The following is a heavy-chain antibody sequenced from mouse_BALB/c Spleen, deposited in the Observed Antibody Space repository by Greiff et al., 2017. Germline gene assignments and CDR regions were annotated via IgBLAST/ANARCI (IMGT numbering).Heavy chain of an antibody. CDR1: GYTFTSYT. CDR2: INPSSGYT. V-gene: IGHV1-4*01. J-gene: IGHJ4*01. D-gene: IGHD1-1*01. Sequence: QVQLQQSGAELARPGASVKMSCKASGYTFTSYTMHWVKQRPGQGLEWIGYINPSSGYTNYNQKFKDKATLTADKSSSTAYMQLSSLTSEDSAVYYCNAGGGSSYGYAMDDWGQGTSVTVSS. CDR3: NAGGGSSYGYAMDD.